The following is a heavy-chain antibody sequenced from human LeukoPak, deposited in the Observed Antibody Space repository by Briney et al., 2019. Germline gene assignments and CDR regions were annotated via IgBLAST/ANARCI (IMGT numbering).Heavy chain of an antibody. D-gene: IGHD5-18*01. V-gene: IGHV1-2*02. Sequence: ASVKVSCKASGYTFTSYDINWVRQATGQGLEWMGWINPNSGGTNYAQKFQGRVTMTRDTSISTAYMELSRLRSDDTAVYYCARAHGYSYGYGNSIDYWGQGTLVTVSS. CDR2: INPNSGGT. CDR1: GYTFTSYD. J-gene: IGHJ4*02. CDR3: ARAHGYSYGYGNSIDY.